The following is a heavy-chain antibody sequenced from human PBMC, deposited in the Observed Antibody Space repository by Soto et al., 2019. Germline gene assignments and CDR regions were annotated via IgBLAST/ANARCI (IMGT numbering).Heavy chain of an antibody. CDR3: AKRSDYFDD. Sequence: VGSQRLSCAASGVPFSGYAMILVRQAPGKGLEWVSSIGASGGSTYYADSVKGRFTISRDNSKNTLYLHMNSLRAEDTAVYFCAKRSDYFDDWGQGTQVTVPS. V-gene: IGHV3-23*01. CDR2: IGASGGST. CDR1: GVPFSGYA. J-gene: IGHJ4*02.